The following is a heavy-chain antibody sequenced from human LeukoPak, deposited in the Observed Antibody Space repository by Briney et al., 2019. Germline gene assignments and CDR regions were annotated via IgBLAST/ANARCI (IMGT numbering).Heavy chain of an antibody. Sequence: PSQTLSLTCTVSGGSLSIYYWSWLRQPPGEGLWWIGYIYYSGSTNYNPSLKSRVTISVDTSKNQFSLKLSSVTAADTAVYYCARSPSNYYGSGSYFDYWGQGTLVTVSS. D-gene: IGHD3-10*01. V-gene: IGHV4-59*01. CDR1: GGSLSIYY. CDR3: ARSPSNYYGSGSYFDY. CDR2: IYYSGST. J-gene: IGHJ4*02.